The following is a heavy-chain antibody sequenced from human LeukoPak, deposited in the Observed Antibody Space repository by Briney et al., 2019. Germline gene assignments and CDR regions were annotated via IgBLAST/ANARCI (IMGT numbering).Heavy chain of an antibody. D-gene: IGHD2-2*02. J-gene: IGHJ6*03. Sequence: GRSLRLSCAASGFTFSSYGMHWVRHAPGKGLEWVAFIRYDGSNKYYADSVKGRFTISRDNSKTTLYLQMNSLRAEDTAVYYCARAPGYCSSTSCYTYYMDVWGKGTTVAVSS. CDR3: ARAPGYCSSTSCYTYYMDV. CDR1: GFTFSSYG. CDR2: IRYDGSNK. V-gene: IGHV3-33*01.